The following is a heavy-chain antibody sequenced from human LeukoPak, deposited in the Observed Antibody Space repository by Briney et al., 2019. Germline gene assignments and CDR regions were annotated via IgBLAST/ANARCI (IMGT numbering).Heavy chain of an antibody. V-gene: IGHV4-39*01. J-gene: IGHJ4*02. D-gene: IGHD3/OR15-3a*01. CDR2: IYYSGST. Sequence: SETLSLTCTVSGGSISSSSYYWGWIRQPPGKGLEWIGSIYYSGSTYYNPSLKSRVTISVDTSRNQFSLKLSSVTAADTAVYYCARHPESLDPKFDYWGQGTLVTVSS. CDR3: ARHPESLDPKFDY. CDR1: GGSISSSSYY.